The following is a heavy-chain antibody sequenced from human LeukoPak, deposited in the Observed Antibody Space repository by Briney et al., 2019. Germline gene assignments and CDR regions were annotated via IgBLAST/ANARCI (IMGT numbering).Heavy chain of an antibody. V-gene: IGHV3-23*01. Sequence: GGSLRLSCAASGFTFSSYAMSWVRQAPGKGLEWVSAISGSRTYYADSVKGRFTISRDNSKNTLYLQMNSLRAEDTAVYYCARGRDSSASDVWGQGTTVTVSS. CDR2: ISGSRT. J-gene: IGHJ6*02. CDR1: GFTFSSYA. CDR3: ARGRDSSASDV. D-gene: IGHD6-19*01.